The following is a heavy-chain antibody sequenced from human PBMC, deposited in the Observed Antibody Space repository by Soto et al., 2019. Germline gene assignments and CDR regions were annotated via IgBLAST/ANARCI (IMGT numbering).Heavy chain of an antibody. J-gene: IGHJ5*02. CDR2: IYTDGST. V-gene: IGHV3-53*01. Sequence: EVQLVESGGGLIQPGGSLRLSCAASGFTVSANYISWVRQAPVKGLEWVSLIYTDGSTYYADSVKGRFTFSRDNSKNTLYLQMDSLRADDTAVYYCARVSSPLPDNWFDPWGQGTLVTVSS. D-gene: IGHD6-6*01. CDR1: GFTVSANY. CDR3: ARVSSPLPDNWFDP.